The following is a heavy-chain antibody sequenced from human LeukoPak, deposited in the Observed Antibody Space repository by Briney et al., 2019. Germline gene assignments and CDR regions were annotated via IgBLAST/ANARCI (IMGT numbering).Heavy chain of an antibody. CDR2: IDPSDSYT. CDR3: ARQRRVDYGDP. Sequence: GESLKISCKGSGYSFTSYWISWVRQMPGEGLGWMGRIDPSDSYTDYSPSFQGHVTISADKSISTAYLQWSSLKASDTAMYYCARQRRVDYGDPWGQGTLVTVSS. CDR1: GYSFTSYW. J-gene: IGHJ5*02. D-gene: IGHD4-17*01. V-gene: IGHV5-10-1*01.